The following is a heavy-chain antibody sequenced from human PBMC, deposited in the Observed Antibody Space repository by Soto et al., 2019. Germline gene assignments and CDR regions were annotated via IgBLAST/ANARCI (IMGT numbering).Heavy chain of an antibody. CDR3: ARGITMVRGKPYGMDV. V-gene: IGHV1-18*01. J-gene: IGHJ6*02. CDR2: ISAYNGNT. CDR1: GYTFTSYG. Sequence: GASVKVSCKASGYTFTSYGISWVRQAPGQGLEWMGWISAYNGNTNYAQKLQGRVTMTTDTSTSTAYMELRSLRSDDTAVYYCARGITMVRGKPYGMDVWGQGTTVTVSS. D-gene: IGHD3-10*01.